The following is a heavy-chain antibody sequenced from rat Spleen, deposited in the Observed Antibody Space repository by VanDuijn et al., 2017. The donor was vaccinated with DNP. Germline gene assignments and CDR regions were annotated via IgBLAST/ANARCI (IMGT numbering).Heavy chain of an antibody. J-gene: IGHJ2*01. D-gene: IGHD1-11*01. CDR1: RFTFNSYW. Sequence: EVQLVESGGGLVQPGRSLKLSCVASRFTFNSYWMAWIRQVPGKGLEWVASITAGGEYTYSPDSVKGRFTISRDNTKNTLYLQMNSLRSEDTATYYCARGGRSYFDYWGHGVMVTVSS. V-gene: IGHV5-31*01. CDR3: ARGGRSYFDY. CDR2: ITAGGEYT.